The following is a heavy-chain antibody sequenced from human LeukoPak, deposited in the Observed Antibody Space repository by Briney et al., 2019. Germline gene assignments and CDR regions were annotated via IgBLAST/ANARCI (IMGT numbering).Heavy chain of an antibody. J-gene: IGHJ4*02. V-gene: IGHV4-59*01. CDR1: GGSISDSY. CDR2: IYYSGST. D-gene: IGHD5-18*01. Sequence: PSETLSLTCLVSGGSISDSYWSWIRQPPGKGLEWIGYIYYSGSTNYNPSLKSRVTISVDTSKNQFSLKLSSVTAADTAVYYCASFPGYSYGPTGDYWGQGTLVTVSS. CDR3: ASFPGYSYGPTGDY.